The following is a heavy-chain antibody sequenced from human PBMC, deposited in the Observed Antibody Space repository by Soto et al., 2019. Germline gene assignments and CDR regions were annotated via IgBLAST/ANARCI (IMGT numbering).Heavy chain of an antibody. V-gene: IGHV4-31*03. Sequence: PSETLSLTCSVSGSSISSGTYYWTWIRQPPGKGLEWIGYIHNSGTTYYNPSLKSRVTISVDTSKNQFSLNLSSVTAEDTAVYYCARARAVQLWLVFDYWGLGTLVTVSS. CDR1: GSSISSGTYY. CDR2: IHNSGTT. J-gene: IGHJ4*02. CDR3: ARARAVQLWLVFDY. D-gene: IGHD1-1*01.